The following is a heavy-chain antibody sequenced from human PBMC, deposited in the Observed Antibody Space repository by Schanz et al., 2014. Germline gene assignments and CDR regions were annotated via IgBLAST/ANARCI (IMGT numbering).Heavy chain of an antibody. V-gene: IGHV3-23*01. CDR3: ARDSRPNYDFLTAYYSIDS. J-gene: IGHJ4*02. Sequence: DVQLLESGGGLVQPGGSLRLSCAASGFTFNSYAMSWVRQAPGKGLESVSALSGSGGSYIHYADSVKGRFTIYRDNAKNTLYLQMNSLRAEDTAVYYCARDSRPNYDFLTAYYSIDSWGQGTLVTVSS. CDR2: LSGSGGSYI. D-gene: IGHD3-9*01. CDR1: GFTFNSYA.